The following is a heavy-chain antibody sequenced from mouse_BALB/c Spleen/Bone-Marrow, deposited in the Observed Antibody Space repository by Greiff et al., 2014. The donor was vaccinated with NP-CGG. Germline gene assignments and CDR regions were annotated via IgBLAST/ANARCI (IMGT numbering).Heavy chain of an antibody. CDR3: ARTFQPRRAMDY. CDR2: IDPSNSET. CDR1: DYTFTSYW. Sequence: QVQLQQPGPELVRPGASVKMSCKASDYTFTSYWMHWVKQRPGQGLERIGMIDPSNSETRLNQKFKDKATLNVDKSSNTAYMHLSSLTSEDSAVYYCARTFQPRRAMDYWGQGSSVTVSS. V-gene: IGHV1-74*01. D-gene: IGHD6-1*01. J-gene: IGHJ4*01.